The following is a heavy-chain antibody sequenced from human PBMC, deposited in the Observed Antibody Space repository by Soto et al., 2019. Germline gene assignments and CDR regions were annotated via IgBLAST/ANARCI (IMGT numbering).Heavy chain of an antibody. V-gene: IGHV3-15*07. D-gene: IGHD1-7*01. J-gene: IGHJ5*02. CDR2: IKSKTDGGTT. CDR3: TTPYPRITGTSP. CDR1: GFTFSNAW. Sequence: EVQLVESGGGLVKPGGSLRLSCAASGFTFSNAWMNWVRQAPGKGLEWVGRIKSKTDGGTTDYAAPVKGRFTISRDDSKNTLYLQMNSLKTEDTAVYYWTTPYPRITGTSPWGQGTLVTVSS.